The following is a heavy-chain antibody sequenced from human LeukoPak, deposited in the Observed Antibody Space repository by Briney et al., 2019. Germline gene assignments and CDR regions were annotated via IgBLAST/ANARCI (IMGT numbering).Heavy chain of an antibody. J-gene: IGHJ4*02. CDR2: LYSSGIT. CDR3: ARDSSSFPNYFDF. V-gene: IGHV3-53*01. Sequence: GGSLRLSCAASGFTVSSTYMSWVRQAPGQGLEWVSLLYSSGITFYAESVQGRFTISRDNSKNTLYLQMNSLRAENTAIYYCARDSSSFPNYFDFWGQGTLVTVSS. D-gene: IGHD3-3*02. CDR1: GFTVSSTY.